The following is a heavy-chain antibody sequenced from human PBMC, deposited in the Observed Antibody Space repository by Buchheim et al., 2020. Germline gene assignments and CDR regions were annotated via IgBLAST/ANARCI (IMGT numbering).Heavy chain of an antibody. D-gene: IGHD1-26*01. V-gene: IGHV3-74*03. Sequence: EVQVVESGGGLVQPGGSLRLSCAASGFTFSSYWMHWVRQAPGKGLVWVPRTNSDGSSTTYAGSVKGRFTISRDNAKNTLYLQMNSLRADDTAVYYCARGRGAEGRGFDYWGQGTL. CDR1: GFTFSSYW. CDR3: ARGRGAEGRGFDY. CDR2: TNSDGSST. J-gene: IGHJ4*02.